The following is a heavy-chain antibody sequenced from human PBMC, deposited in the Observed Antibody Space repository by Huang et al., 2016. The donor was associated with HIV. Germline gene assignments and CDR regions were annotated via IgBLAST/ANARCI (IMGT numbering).Heavy chain of an antibody. J-gene: IGHJ4*02. CDR3: ARDRRPYSGSYLGY. V-gene: IGHV1-18*04. D-gene: IGHD1-26*01. CDR1: GNTFSGDG. CDR2: ISGYNGNT. Sequence: QVQLVQSGAEVKKPGASVKVSCKASGNTFSGDGFSWGRQAPGQGLEWMGWISGYNGNTNYVENLQGRVTMTTDTSTSTAYMELRSLRSDDTAVYYCARDRRPYSGSYLGYWGQGTLVTVSS.